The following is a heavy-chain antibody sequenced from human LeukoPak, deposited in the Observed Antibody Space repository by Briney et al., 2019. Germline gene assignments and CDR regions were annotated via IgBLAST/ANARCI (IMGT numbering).Heavy chain of an antibody. CDR2: INSDGSWT. V-gene: IGHV3-74*01. D-gene: IGHD2/OR15-2a*01. CDR1: GNYW. J-gene: IGHJ4*02. Sequence: GGSLRLSCVASGNYWMHWVRQAPGKGLVWVSHINSDGSWTSYADSVKGRFTISKDNAKNTVYLQMNSLRAEDTAVYYCVSFYETYWGWGTLVTVSS. CDR3: VSFYETY.